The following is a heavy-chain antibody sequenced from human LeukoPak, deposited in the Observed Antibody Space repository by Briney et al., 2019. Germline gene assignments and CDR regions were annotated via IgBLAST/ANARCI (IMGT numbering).Heavy chain of an antibody. J-gene: IGHJ5*02. CDR1: GGSISSGDYY. CDR2: IYYSGST. CDR3: ARGSGSYFPLSWFDP. Sequence: SETLSLTCTVSGGSISSGDYYWSWIRQPPGKGLEWIGYIYYSGSTNYNPSLKSRVTISVDTSKNQFSLKLSSVTAADTAVYYCARGSGSYFPLSWFDPWGQGTLVTVSS. V-gene: IGHV4-61*08. D-gene: IGHD1-26*01.